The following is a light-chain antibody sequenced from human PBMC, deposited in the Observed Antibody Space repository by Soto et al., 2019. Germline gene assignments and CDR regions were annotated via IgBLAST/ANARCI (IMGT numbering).Light chain of an antibody. CDR1: QDISMY. V-gene: IGKV1-33*01. J-gene: IGKJ4*01. CDR3: QQYHDLPLT. CDR2: DAS. Sequence: DIEKTQSPSSLSASVGDRVTITCHASQDISMYLNWYQQKPGKAPELLIFDASNLETEFPSRFSGVGYGTNFTFTISSLQPEHIATYYCQQYHDLPLTFGGGTKVEV.